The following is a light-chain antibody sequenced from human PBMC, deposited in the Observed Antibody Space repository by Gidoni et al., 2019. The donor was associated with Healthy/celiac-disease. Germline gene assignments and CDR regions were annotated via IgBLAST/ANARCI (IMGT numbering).Light chain of an antibody. CDR2: GAS. J-gene: IGKJ1*01. V-gene: IGKV3-15*01. CDR1: QSVSSN. CDR3: QQYNTWPPWT. Sequence: EIVMTQSPATLSVSPGERATLSCRASQSVSSNLAWYQQKPGQAPRLLIYGASTRDTGIPARFTGRGSGTEFTLTISSLQSEDFEVYYCQQYNTWPPWTFXXXTKVEIK.